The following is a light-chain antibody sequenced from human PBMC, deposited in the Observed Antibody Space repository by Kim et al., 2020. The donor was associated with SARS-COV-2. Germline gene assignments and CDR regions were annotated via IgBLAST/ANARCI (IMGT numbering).Light chain of an antibody. V-gene: IGKV1-39*01. J-gene: IGKJ1*01. CDR3: QQSYSTPWT. CDR1: QTIRSY. Sequence: DIQMTQSPSSLSASVGDRVTITCRASQTIRSYLNWYQQEAGKVPKLLIYTASNLQSGVPSRFSGSGSGTDFTLTISSLQPEDFATYYCQQSYSTPWTFGQGTKVDIK. CDR2: TAS.